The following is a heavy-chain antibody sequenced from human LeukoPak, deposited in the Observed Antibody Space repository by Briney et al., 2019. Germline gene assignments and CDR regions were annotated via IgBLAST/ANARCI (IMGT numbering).Heavy chain of an antibody. CDR3: ARDEEGGSYPLDS. J-gene: IGHJ4*02. CDR2: IKQDGSEK. D-gene: IGHD1-26*01. CDR1: GFTFSSYW. Sequence: AGGSLRLSCAASGFTFSSYWMSWVRQAPGKGLEWVANIKQDGSEKYYVDSAKGRFTISRDNAKNSLYLQMNSLRAEDTALYYCARDEEGGSYPLDSWGQGTLVTVSS. V-gene: IGHV3-7*03.